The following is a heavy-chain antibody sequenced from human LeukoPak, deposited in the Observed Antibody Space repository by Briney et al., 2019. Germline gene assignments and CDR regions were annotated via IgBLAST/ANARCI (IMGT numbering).Heavy chain of an antibody. CDR3: ARAGIAAAGTLDY. V-gene: IGHV1-8*01. D-gene: IGHD6-13*01. Sequence: ASVNISFKASGYTFTSYDLNWVRRATGQGLEWMGWMSPASGNTGYAQEFQGRVTMTRDTSVSTAYMELNSLRSEDTAVYYCARAGIAAAGTLDYWGQGTLVTVSS. CDR1: GYTFTSYD. CDR2: MSPASGNT. J-gene: IGHJ4*02.